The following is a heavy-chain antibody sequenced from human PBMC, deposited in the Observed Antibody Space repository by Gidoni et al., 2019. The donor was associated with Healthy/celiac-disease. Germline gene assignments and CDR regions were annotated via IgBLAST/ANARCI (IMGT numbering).Heavy chain of an antibody. D-gene: IGHD6-19*01. V-gene: IGHV1-2*02. CDR1: GYTFPGYY. Sequence: QVQLVQSGAEVKKPGASVKVSCKASGYTFPGYYMHWVRQAPGQGLEWMAWINPNSGGTNYAQKFQGRVTMTRDTSISTAYMELSRLRSDDTAVYYCARVREQWLANGPFDYWGQGTLVTVSS. CDR2: INPNSGGT. CDR3: ARVREQWLANGPFDY. J-gene: IGHJ4*02.